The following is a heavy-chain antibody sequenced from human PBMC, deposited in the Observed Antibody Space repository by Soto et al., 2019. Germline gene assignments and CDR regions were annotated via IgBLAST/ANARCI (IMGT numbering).Heavy chain of an antibody. CDR3: ARDQEGITMIVGGT. Sequence: ASVKVSCKASGDIFTSYGISWVRQAPGQGLEWMGWISAYNGNTNYAQKFQGRVTMTTDTSTSTAYMELSSLRSDDTAVYYCARDQEGITMIVGGTWGQGTLVTVSS. V-gene: IGHV1-18*01. CDR2: ISAYNGNT. D-gene: IGHD3-22*01. J-gene: IGHJ5*02. CDR1: GDIFTSYG.